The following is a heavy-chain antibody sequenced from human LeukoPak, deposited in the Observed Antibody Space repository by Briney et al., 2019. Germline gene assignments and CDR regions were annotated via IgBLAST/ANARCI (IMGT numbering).Heavy chain of an antibody. CDR2: IRSQSDGGTT. CDR1: GFTFSDAW. Sequence: GGSLRLSCAASGFTFSDAWMNWVRQAPGMGLEWVGRIRSQSDGGTTDYAAPVKGRFTISRDDSKNTLYLQMNSLKTEDTAVYYCSTGGRGYFDYWGQGTLVTVSS. CDR3: STGGRGYFDY. V-gene: IGHV3-15*01. D-gene: IGHD3-10*01. J-gene: IGHJ4*02.